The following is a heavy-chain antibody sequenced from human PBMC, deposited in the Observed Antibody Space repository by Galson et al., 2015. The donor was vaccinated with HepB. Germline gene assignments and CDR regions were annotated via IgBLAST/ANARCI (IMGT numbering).Heavy chain of an antibody. CDR3: ARAKEGRGYFDY. CDR1: GASISHDRW. CDR2: AYHSGGT. D-gene: IGHD3-10*01. Sequence: SLTCAVSGASISHDRWWSWVRQPPGEGLEWIGEAYHSGGTNYRPSLKSRVTISVDKSKNQFSLKLTSVTAADTAVYYCARAKEGRGYFDYWGQGTLVTVSS. V-gene: IGHV4-4*02. J-gene: IGHJ4*02.